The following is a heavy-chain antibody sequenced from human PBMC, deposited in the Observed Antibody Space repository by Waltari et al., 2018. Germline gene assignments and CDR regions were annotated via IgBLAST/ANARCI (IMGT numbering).Heavy chain of an antibody. CDR2: IYSVGSGGNT. J-gene: IGHJ3*02. Sequence: EVQLVETGGGLIQPGGSRRLSCAASGLTVSSNYMTWVRQGPGKGTGWVSVIYSVGSGGNTYYADSVKGRFTISRDNSKNTLYLQMNGLRAEDTAMYYCATDYDGNAYVAFDIWGQGTMVTISS. CDR3: ATDYDGNAYVAFDI. D-gene: IGHD3-22*01. V-gene: IGHV3-53*02. CDR1: GLTVSSNY.